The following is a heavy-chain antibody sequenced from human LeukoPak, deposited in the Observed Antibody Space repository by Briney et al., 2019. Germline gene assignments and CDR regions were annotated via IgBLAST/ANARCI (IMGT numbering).Heavy chain of an antibody. CDR2: ISYDGSNK. CDR1: GFTFSTYA. J-gene: IGHJ4*02. Sequence: GGSLRLSCAASGFTFSTYAMHWVRQAPGKGLEWVAVISYDGSNKYYADSVKGRFTISRDNSKNTLNLQMNSLRAEDTAVYYCARDPSEGWIQVWTPDYWGQGAQVTVSS. D-gene: IGHD5-18*01. CDR3: ARDPSEGWIQVWTPDY. V-gene: IGHV3-30*04.